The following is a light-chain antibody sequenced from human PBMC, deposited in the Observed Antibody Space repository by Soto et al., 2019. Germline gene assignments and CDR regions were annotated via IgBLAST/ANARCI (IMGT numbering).Light chain of an antibody. V-gene: IGKV2-28*01. Sequence: ESVLTQSPLSLPVTPGVPASISCSDSPSLLQSHGYHYLAWFLQTPGQSPQLLIYLASTRASGVSDRFSGSGSGTDFTLKISRVEAEDTGVYYCMQALQTPRTFGGGTKV. J-gene: IGKJ4*01. CDR1: PSLLQSHGYHY. CDR2: LAS. CDR3: MQALQTPRT.